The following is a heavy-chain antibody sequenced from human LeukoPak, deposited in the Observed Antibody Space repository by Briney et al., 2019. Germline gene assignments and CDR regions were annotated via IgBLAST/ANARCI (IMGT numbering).Heavy chain of an antibody. CDR2: INPNSGGT. CDR1: GYTFTGYY. Sequence: ASVKVSCKASGYTFTGYYMHWVRQAPGQGLEWMGWINPNSGGTNYARKFQGRVTMTRDTSISTAYMELSRLRSDDTAVYYCARAEKRGYSYSPSYWGQGTLVTVSS. J-gene: IGHJ4*02. CDR3: ARAEKRGYSYSPSY. D-gene: IGHD5-18*01. V-gene: IGHV1-2*02.